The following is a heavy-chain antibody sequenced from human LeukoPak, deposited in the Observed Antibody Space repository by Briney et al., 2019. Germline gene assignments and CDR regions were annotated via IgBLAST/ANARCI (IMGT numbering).Heavy chain of an antibody. V-gene: IGHV3-11*01. D-gene: IGHD2-15*01. CDR1: GFTFSDYY. J-gene: IGHJ6*02. CDR3: AREILVVVVAANHYGMDV. Sequence: PGGSLRLSCAASGFTFSDYYMSWIRQAPRKGLEWVSYISSSGSTIYYADSVKGRFTISRDNAKNSLYLQMNSLRAEDTAVYYCAREILVVVVAANHYGMDVWGQGTTVTVSS. CDR2: ISSSGSTI.